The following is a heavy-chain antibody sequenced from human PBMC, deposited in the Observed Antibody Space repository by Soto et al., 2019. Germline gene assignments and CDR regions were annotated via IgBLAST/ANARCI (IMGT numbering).Heavy chain of an antibody. CDR2: ISYDGSNK. V-gene: IGHV3-30-3*01. CDR1: GFTFSSYA. J-gene: IGHJ6*02. Sequence: GGSLRLSCTASGFTFSSYAMHWVRQAPGKGLEWVAVISYDGSNKYYADSVKGRFTISRDNSKNTLYLQMNSLRAEDTAVYYCARASPDDYGDYVPYYYYGMDVWGQGTTVTVSS. D-gene: IGHD4-17*01. CDR3: ARASPDDYGDYVPYYYYGMDV.